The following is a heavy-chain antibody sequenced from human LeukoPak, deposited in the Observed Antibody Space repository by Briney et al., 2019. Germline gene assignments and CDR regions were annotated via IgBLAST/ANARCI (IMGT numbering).Heavy chain of an antibody. CDR2: ISYDGSNK. Sequence: DPGRSLRLSCAASGFTFSSCGMHWVRQAPGKGLEWVAVISYDGSNKYYADSVKGRFTISRDNSKNTLYLQMNSLRAEDTAVYYCAKSSGIAAAGVVDYWGQGTLVTVSS. CDR1: GFTFSSCG. V-gene: IGHV3-30*18. D-gene: IGHD6-13*01. CDR3: AKSSGIAAAGVVDY. J-gene: IGHJ4*02.